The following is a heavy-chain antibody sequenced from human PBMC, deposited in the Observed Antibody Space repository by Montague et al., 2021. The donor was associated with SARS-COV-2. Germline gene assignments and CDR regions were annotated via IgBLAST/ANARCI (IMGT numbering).Heavy chain of an antibody. D-gene: IGHD6-13*01. CDR1: GGSISSSSYY. J-gene: IGHJ6*02. CDR2: IYYSGST. CDR3: ARVGRQQLVRLSGMDV. Sequence: SETLSLTCTVSGGSISSSSYYWGWIRQPPGKGLEWIGCIYYSGSTYYNPSLKSRVTISVDTSKNQLSLKLSSVTAADTAVYYWARVGRQQLVRLSGMDVWGQGTTVTVS. V-gene: IGHV4-39*07.